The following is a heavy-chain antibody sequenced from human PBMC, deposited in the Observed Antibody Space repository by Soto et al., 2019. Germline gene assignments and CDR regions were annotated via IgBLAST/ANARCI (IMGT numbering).Heavy chain of an antibody. Sequence: SETLSLTCTVSGGSISSGGYYWSWIRQHPGKGLEWIGYVYHTGSTEYNPSLESRVVISIDTSKNQFSLKLDSVTAADTAVYYCATRVPNDRAYWGVFDYWGQGTQVTVSS. V-gene: IGHV4-61*08. CDR3: ATRVPNDRAYWGVFDY. J-gene: IGHJ4*02. CDR2: VYHTGST. CDR1: GGSISSGGYY. D-gene: IGHD3-16*01.